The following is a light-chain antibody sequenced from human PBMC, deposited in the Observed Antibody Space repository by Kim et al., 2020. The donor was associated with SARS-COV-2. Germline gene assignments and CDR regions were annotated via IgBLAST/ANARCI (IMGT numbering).Light chain of an antibody. CDR2: GNS. CDR3: QSYDNSLSGQV. V-gene: IGLV1-40*01. CDR1: ISNIGAGYD. J-gene: IGLJ1*01. Sequence: QSVLTQPPSVSGAPGQRVTISCTGSISNIGAGYDVHWYQQLPATAPKLLIYGNSNRPSGVPDRFSGSKSDTSASLAITGLQAEDEADYYCQSYDNSLSGQVFGSGTKVTVL.